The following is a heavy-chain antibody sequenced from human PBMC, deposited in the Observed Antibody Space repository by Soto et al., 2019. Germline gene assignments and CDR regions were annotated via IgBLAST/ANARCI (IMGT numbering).Heavy chain of an antibody. D-gene: IGHD3-9*01. CDR1: GFTFSNYG. J-gene: IGHJ4*02. Sequence: GGSLRLSCVASGFTFSNYGMHWVRQAPGKGLEWVAVIWYDGSNKYYADSVKGRFTISRDNSKNTLYLQMNSLRAEDTAVYFCARDISSNYFDYWGQGTLVTVSS. V-gene: IGHV3-33*01. CDR2: IWYDGSNK. CDR3: ARDISSNYFDY.